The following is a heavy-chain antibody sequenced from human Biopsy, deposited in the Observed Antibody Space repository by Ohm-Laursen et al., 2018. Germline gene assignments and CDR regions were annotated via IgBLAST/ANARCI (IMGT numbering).Heavy chain of an antibody. D-gene: IGHD4-23*01. CDR2: ITHTGYT. CDR1: GGSFTGHC. CDR3: TRGSNEYGGLYFPH. J-gene: IGHJ1*01. Sequence: GTLSLTCSVCGGSFTGHCWTRVRQAPGKGRGWNGHITHTGYTSYKSSLKGRVTISVDTSRMRFSLRLTSLAAADTAVYYCTRGSNEYGGLYFPHWGQGTLVTVSS. V-gene: IGHV4-59*11.